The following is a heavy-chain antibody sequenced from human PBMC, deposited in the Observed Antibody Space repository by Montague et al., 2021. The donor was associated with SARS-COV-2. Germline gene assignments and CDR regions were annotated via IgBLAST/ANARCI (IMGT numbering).Heavy chain of an antibody. D-gene: IGHD6-13*01. Sequence: SDTLSLTCTVSGGSISSYLWTWIRQHPGKGLEWIGYIYYSGKTNYNPSLSSRVTMSVDTSKNQFSLKLNSVTAADAAVYFCARATPGIADPIEYWGQGTLLTASS. J-gene: IGHJ4*02. CDR2: IYYSGKT. CDR3: ARATPGIADPIEY. CDR1: GGSISSYL. V-gene: IGHV4-59*08.